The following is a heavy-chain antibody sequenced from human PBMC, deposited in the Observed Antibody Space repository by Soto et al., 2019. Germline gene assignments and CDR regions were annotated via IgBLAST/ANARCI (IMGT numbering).Heavy chain of an antibody. V-gene: IGHV3-7*03. D-gene: IGHD3-22*01. Sequence: EVQLVESGGGLVQPGGSLRLSCAASGFTFSSYWMSWVRQAPGKGLEWVANIKQDGSEKYYVDSVKGRFTISRDNAKNSLYLQMNSLSAEDPAVYYCARERNRGYYCDYWGQGTLVTVSS. CDR1: GFTFSSYW. CDR3: ARERNRGYYCDY. CDR2: IKQDGSEK. J-gene: IGHJ4*02.